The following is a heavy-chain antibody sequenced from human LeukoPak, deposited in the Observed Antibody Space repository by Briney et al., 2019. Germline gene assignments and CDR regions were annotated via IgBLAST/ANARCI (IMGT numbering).Heavy chain of an antibody. CDR2: INSDGSST. CDR3: AREYSYGYSVGYYFDY. J-gene: IGHJ4*02. V-gene: IGHV3-74*01. D-gene: IGHD5-18*01. Sequence: GGSLRLSCAASGFTFSSYWMHWVRQAPGKGLVWVSRINSDGSSTSYADSVKGRFTISRDNAKNTLCLQMNSLRAEDTAVYYCAREYSYGYSVGYYFDYWGQGTLVTVSS. CDR1: GFTFSSYW.